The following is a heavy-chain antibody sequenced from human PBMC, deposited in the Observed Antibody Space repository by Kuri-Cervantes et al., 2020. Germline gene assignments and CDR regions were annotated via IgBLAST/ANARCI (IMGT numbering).Heavy chain of an antibody. CDR2: ISYXGSXK. Sequence: GGPLRLXXAXSXXTFSSYAMHWVRQAPGKGXEWVXXISYXGSXKYYADSVKXRFTIXRDNSKXXLYXQMNSLRXEDAAVYYCXXEYYYGSGXXYYLDYWGQGTLVTVSS. CDR1: XXTFSSYA. CDR3: XXEYYYGSGXXYYLDY. V-gene: IGHV3-30-3*01. J-gene: IGHJ4*02. D-gene: IGHD3-10*01.